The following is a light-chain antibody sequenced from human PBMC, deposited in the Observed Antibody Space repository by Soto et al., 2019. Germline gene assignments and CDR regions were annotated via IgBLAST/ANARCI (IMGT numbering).Light chain of an antibody. V-gene: IGKV3-20*01. Sequence: EIVLTQSPGTLSLSPGERATLSCRASQSVSSSFLAWYQQRPCQAPRLLIFGASYRATGIPDKFSGSGSETHFTLNIGRPELQDFAVYHCQQYRVSAPKYTFASGKNVD. CDR2: GAS. CDR3: QQYRVSAPKYT. J-gene: IGKJ3*01. CDR1: QSVSSSF.